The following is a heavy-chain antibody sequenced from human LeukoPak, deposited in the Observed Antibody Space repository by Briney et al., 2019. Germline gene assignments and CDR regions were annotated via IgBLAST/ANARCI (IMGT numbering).Heavy chain of an antibody. CDR1: GVTFSSYS. CDR3: ARDYYGSGDSFYFDY. D-gene: IGHD3-10*01. J-gene: IGHJ4*02. V-gene: IGHV3-21*01. CDR2: ISSSSSYI. Sequence: RGSLRLSCAASGVTFSSYSMNWGRQAPGEGLEWVSSISSSSSYIYYADSVKGRFTISTDNAKNSLYLQMNSLRAEDTAVYYCARDYYGSGDSFYFDYWGQGTLVSVSS.